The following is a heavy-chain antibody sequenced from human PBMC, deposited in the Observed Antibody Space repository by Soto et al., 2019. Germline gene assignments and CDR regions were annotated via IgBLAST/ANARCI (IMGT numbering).Heavy chain of an antibody. CDR2: INPTEGRT. Sequence: QVQLVQSGAEMRKPGASLQLSCQTSGYPFTSYHVHWVRQAPGQGLEWLGVINPTEGRTRYSQKFQDRGNMTRDTSTSTVYMELSSLRSEDTAIYCCARGREISFGYNWFDPWGQGTLVTVSS. V-gene: IGHV1-46*01. CDR1: GYPFTSYH. CDR3: ARGREISFGYNWFDP. D-gene: IGHD3-3*01. J-gene: IGHJ5*02.